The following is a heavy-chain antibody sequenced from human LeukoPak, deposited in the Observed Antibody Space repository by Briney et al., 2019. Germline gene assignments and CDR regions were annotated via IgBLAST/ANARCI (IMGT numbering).Heavy chain of an antibody. Sequence: QTGGSLRLSCAASGFTFSNHWMHWVRQAPGKGLEWVGFIRSKAYGGTTEYAASVKGRFTISRDDSKSIAYLQMNSLKTEDTAVYYCTTRMTDSSGWYNWFDPWGQGTLVTVSS. CDR3: TTRMTDSSGWYNWFDP. CDR2: IRSKAYGGTT. J-gene: IGHJ5*02. V-gene: IGHV3-49*04. CDR1: GFTFSNHW. D-gene: IGHD6-19*01.